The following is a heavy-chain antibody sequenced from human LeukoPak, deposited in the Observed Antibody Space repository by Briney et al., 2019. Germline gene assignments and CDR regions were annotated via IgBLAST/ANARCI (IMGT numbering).Heavy chain of an antibody. CDR3: ATGGSGYYYFDY. Sequence: ASVKVSCKASGYTFTSYAMHWVRQAPGQRLEWMGWINAGNGNTKYSQKFQGRVTITRDTSASTAYMELSSLRSEDTAVYYCATGGSGYYYFDYWGQGTLVTVSS. CDR1: GYTFTSYA. V-gene: IGHV1-3*01. CDR2: INAGNGNT. D-gene: IGHD3-22*01. J-gene: IGHJ4*02.